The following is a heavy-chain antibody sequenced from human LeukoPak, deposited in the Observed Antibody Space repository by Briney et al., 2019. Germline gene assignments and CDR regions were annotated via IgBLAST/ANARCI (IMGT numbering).Heavy chain of an antibody. Sequence: SETLSLTCTVSGGSISSYYWSWIRQPPGKGLEWIGEINHSGSTNYNPSLKSRVTISVDTSKNQFSLKLSSVTAADTAVYYCARGASGVPAAMDGMDVRGQGTTVTVSS. V-gene: IGHV4-34*01. CDR3: ARGASGVPAAMDGMDV. CDR1: GGSISSYY. J-gene: IGHJ6*02. CDR2: INHSGST. D-gene: IGHD2-2*01.